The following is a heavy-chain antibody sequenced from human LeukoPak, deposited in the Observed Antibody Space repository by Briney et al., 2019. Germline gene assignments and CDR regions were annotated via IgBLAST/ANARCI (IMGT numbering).Heavy chain of an antibody. CDR1: GGSISSSSYY. CDR3: AEYSSGWYGDAFDI. V-gene: IGHV4-39*07. J-gene: IGHJ3*02. D-gene: IGHD6-19*01. Sequence: SETLSLTCTVSGGSISSSSYYWGWIRQPPGKGLEWIGSIYYSGSTYYNPSLKSRVTISVDTSKNQFSLKLSSVTAADTAVYYCAEYSSGWYGDAFDIWGQGTMVTVSS. CDR2: IYYSGST.